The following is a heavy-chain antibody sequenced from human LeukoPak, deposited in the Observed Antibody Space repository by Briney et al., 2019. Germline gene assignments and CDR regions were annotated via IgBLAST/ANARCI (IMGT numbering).Heavy chain of an antibody. D-gene: IGHD3-10*01. CDR1: GGSISSYY. CDR2: IYYSGST. Sequence: TASETLSLTCTVSGGSISSYYWSWIRQPPGKGLEWIGYIYYSGSTNYNPSLKSRVTISVDTSKNQFSLKLSSVTAADTAVYYCARGSDYGSGSVLIDYWGQGTLVTVSS. J-gene: IGHJ4*02. CDR3: ARGSDYGSGSVLIDY. V-gene: IGHV4-59*01.